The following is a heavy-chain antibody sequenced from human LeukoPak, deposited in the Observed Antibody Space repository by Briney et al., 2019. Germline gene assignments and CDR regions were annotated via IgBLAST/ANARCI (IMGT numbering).Heavy chain of an antibody. Sequence: ASVKVSCKASGYTFTSYYMHWVRQAPGQGLEGMGIINPSGCSTSYAQKFQGRVTMTGDTSTSTVYMELSSLRSEDTAVYYCARERSNGRGFDYWGQGTLVTVSS. D-gene: IGHD2-8*01. CDR1: GYTFTSYY. J-gene: IGHJ4*02. CDR3: ARERSNGRGFDY. CDR2: INPSGCST. V-gene: IGHV1-46*01.